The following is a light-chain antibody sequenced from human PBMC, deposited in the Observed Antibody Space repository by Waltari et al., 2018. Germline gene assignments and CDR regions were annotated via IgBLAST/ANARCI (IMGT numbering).Light chain of an antibody. J-gene: IGKJ1*01. CDR3: QPYSSNSTRT. Sequence: DIQVTQSPSALSASVGARVTITCQATQRISGWFAWYQQKPGESPKLLTYKASTLERGLPSRCIGSEAGTAVILTIISLQADDFVTYYCQPYSSNSTRTFGEGTEVELK. CDR1: QRISGW. CDR2: KAS. V-gene: IGKV1-5*03.